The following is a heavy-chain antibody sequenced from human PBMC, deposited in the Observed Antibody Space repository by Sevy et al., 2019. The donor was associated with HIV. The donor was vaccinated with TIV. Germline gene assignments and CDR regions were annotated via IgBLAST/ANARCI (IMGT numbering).Heavy chain of an antibody. J-gene: IGHJ6*02. CDR3: ARDKNTFYYGMDV. Sequence: GGSLRLSCAASGFPVSSSYMNWVRQAPGKGLEWVSVLYSGSKTDYADSVKGRFTISRDNSKNTLYLQMNSLRADDTAVYYCARDKNTFYYGMDVWGQGTTVTVSS. V-gene: IGHV3-53*01. CDR2: LYSGSKT. CDR1: GFPVSSSY. D-gene: IGHD2-2*02.